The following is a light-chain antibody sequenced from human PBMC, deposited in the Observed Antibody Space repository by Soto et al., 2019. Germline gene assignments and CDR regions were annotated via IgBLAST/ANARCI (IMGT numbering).Light chain of an antibody. J-gene: IGLJ1*01. Sequence: QSVLTQPPSVSGAPGQRVIIACTGSSSNIGADYAVHWYQQLPGTVPKLLISGNSIRPSGVPDRFSGSKSDSSASLAITGLQADDEGDYNCQSYDSSLGAYVFGTGTKLTVL. CDR3: QSYDSSLGAYV. CDR1: SSNIGADYA. V-gene: IGLV1-40*01. CDR2: GNS.